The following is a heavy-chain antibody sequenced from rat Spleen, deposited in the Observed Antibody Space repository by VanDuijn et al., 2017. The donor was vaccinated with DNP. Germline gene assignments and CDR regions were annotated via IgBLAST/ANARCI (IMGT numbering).Heavy chain of an antibody. J-gene: IGHJ4*01. V-gene: IGHV5-7*01. Sequence: EVQLVESGGGLVQPGRSLKLSCVASGFTFSDFNMAWVRQAPKEGLECVSIISYDGNRIYYRDSVKGRFTISRDNAKSTLYLQMDTLRSEDTATYYCARDDYGSSGAMDPWGQGTSVTVSS. CDR2: ISYDGNRI. CDR3: ARDDYGSSGAMDP. CDR1: GFTFSDFN. D-gene: IGHD1-3*01.